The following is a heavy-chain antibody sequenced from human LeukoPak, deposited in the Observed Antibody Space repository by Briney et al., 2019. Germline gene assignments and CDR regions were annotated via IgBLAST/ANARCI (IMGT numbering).Heavy chain of an antibody. V-gene: IGHV1-2*02. CDR1: GSTCTNYY. CDR3: ARGGEVMSNRNELNPLDP. Sequence: ASVKLSFKSSGSTCTNYYIHWVRQPHPPGFECMGCVHVNSSGTTSPFKSLSRVTLTRDTSTNAAFMEQSRLRYGDTAVYYCARGGEVMSNRNELNPLDPWGQGTLVIVSS. D-gene: IGHD1-1*01. CDR2: VHVNSSGT. J-gene: IGHJ5*02.